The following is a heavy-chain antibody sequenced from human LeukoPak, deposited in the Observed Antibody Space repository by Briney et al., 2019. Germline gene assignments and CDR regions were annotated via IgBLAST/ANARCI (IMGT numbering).Heavy chain of an antibody. D-gene: IGHD3-3*01. V-gene: IGHV3-74*01. CDR2: SDRDGVVR. CDR1: SIRFADHW. Sequence: GALRLSCVGSSIRFADHWMLWVRQVPGEPPAWVARSDRDGVVREYADSVKGRFTIPRDNARDTIHLEMNRLKVEDTAIYYCVASRWSGALDFWGQESWSPSPQ. J-gene: IGHJ4*01. CDR3: VASRWSGALDF.